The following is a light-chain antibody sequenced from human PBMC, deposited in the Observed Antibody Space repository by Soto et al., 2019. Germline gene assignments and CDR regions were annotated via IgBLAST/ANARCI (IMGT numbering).Light chain of an antibody. CDR2: GAS. CDR1: QTVSSSH. CDR3: QKYGTSPLT. J-gene: IGKJ4*01. V-gene: IGKV3-20*01. Sequence: EVVLTQSPGTLSLSPGERVTLSCRASQTVSSSHLAWYQQKPGQAPRLLIYGASSRATGIPDRFSGSGSGTDFTLTISRLEPEDFAVYHCQKYGTSPLTFGGGTKVDIK.